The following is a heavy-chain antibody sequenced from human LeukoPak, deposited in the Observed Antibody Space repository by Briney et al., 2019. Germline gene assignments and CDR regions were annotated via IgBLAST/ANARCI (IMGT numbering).Heavy chain of an antibody. CDR2: INPSGGST. J-gene: IGHJ4*02. Sequence: ASVKVSCKASGYTFTSYYMHWVRQAPGQGLEWMGIINPSGGSTSYAQKFQGRVTMTRDTSTSTVYMELSSLRSEDTAVYYCAREREAVASTFPLDYWGQGTLVTVSS. D-gene: IGHD6-19*01. CDR1: GYTFTSYY. CDR3: AREREAVASTFPLDY. V-gene: IGHV1-46*01.